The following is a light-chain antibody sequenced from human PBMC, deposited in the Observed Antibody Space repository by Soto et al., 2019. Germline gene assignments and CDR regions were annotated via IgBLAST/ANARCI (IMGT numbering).Light chain of an antibody. V-gene: IGKV1-5*01. CDR2: DAS. J-gene: IGKJ1*01. CDR1: QSFRSR. CDR3: QQYNSYSGT. Sequence: EIRMTQSTSNLCACVGDRASIXCRASQSFRSRFAWYQQKPGKARKLLIYDASSLESGVPSRFSGSGSVTAFTLTISSRQHDDFATYYCQQYNSYSGTFGQGTKVDIK.